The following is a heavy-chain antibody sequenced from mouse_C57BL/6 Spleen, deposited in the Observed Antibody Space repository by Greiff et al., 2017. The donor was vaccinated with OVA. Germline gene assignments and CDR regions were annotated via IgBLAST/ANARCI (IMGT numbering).Heavy chain of an antibody. CDR1: GYAFSSYW. V-gene: IGHV1-80*01. CDR3: ARRAYDYDDY. D-gene: IGHD2-4*01. CDR2: IYPGDGDT. J-gene: IGHJ2*01. Sequence: QVQLQQSGAELVKPGASVKISCKASGYAFSSYWMNWVKQRPGKGLEWIGQIYPGDGDTNYNGKFKGKATLTADKSSSTAYMELRSLTSEDSAVYYCARRAYDYDDYWGQGTTLTVSS.